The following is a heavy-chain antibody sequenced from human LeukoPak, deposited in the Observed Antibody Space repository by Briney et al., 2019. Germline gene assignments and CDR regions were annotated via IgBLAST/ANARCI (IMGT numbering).Heavy chain of an antibody. J-gene: IGHJ4*02. D-gene: IGHD7-27*01. CDR2: ISAYNGNT. V-gene: IGHV1-18*01. Sequence: ASVKVSCKASGGTFSSYAISWVRQASGQGLEWMGWISAYNGNTNYAQKLQGRVTMTTDTSTSTAYMELRSLRSDDTAVYYCARVMGTGDDYWGQGTLVTVSS. CDR1: GGTFSSYA. CDR3: ARVMGTGDDY.